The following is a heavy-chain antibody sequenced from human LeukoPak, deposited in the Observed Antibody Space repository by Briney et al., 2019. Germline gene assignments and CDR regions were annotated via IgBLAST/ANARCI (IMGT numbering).Heavy chain of an antibody. D-gene: IGHD2-2*01. V-gene: IGHV4-59*08. J-gene: IGHJ6*03. CDR3: ARHCSTTTCQYYYYHMDV. Sequence: SVTLSLTCTVSGGSISSYYWSWIRQPPGKGLEWIGYVLGSGTTNYNPSLNSRVTISADTSKNRVSLSLTSVTAADTAVYYCARHCSTTTCQYYYYHMDVWGKGTTVTVSS. CDR2: VLGSGTT. CDR1: GGSISSYY.